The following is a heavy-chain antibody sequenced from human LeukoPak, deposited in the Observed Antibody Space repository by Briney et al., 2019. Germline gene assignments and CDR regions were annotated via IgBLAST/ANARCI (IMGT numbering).Heavy chain of an antibody. D-gene: IGHD2-15*01. J-gene: IGHJ4*02. CDR1: GFTFSSYS. V-gene: IGHV3-21*01. CDR2: ISSSSSYI. Sequence: GGSLRLSCAASGFTFSSYSMNWVRQAPGKGLEWVSSISSSSSYIYYADSVKGRFTISRDNAKNSLYLQMNSLRAEDTAVYYCASGSSGSGSNFDYWGQGTLVTVSS. CDR3: ASGSSGSGSNFDY.